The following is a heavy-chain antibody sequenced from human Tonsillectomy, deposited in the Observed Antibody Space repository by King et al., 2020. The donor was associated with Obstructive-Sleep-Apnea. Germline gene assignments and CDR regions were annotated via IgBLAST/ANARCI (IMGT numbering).Heavy chain of an antibody. D-gene: IGHD6-25*01. Sequence: QLVQSGGGLVQPGGSLSLSCVASGFTFNNYAMHWVRQAPGKGLGYVSAIGVIGGTTYYANSVKDRFTISRDNSKSTLYLQMGSLRPDDMAVYYCASVGAAVAFDIWGQGTMVTVSS. CDR1: GFTFNNYA. V-gene: IGHV3-64*01. CDR3: ASVGAAVAFDI. CDR2: IGVIGGTT. J-gene: IGHJ3*02.